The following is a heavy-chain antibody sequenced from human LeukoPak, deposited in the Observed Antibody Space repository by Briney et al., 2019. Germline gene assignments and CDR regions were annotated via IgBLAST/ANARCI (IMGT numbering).Heavy chain of an antibody. V-gene: IGHV3-23*01. J-gene: IGHJ4*02. CDR3: AKRAAVSGIVGPFDY. CDR1: GFSFSSFA. D-gene: IGHD6-19*01. CDR2: ISRSTETT. Sequence: GGSLRLSCAVSGFSFSSFALSRVRQAPGKGLEWVSSISRSTETTLYADSVKGRFTISRDNSKNTGFLQMNNLRAEDTAVYYCAKRAAVSGIVGPFDYWGQGTLVTVSS.